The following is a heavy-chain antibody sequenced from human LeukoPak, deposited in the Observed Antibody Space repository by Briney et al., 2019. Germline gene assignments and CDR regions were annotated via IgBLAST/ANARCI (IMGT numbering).Heavy chain of an antibody. CDR3: ATHILFWSGLFDS. Sequence: GGSLRLSCEASGFSFSTVPMSWVRQVPGKGLECVSYIIASGDSAYYADSVRGRFTISRDNSKNTLYLQMDDLRAEDSAVYYCATHILFWSGLFDSWGQGALVTVSS. V-gene: IGHV3-23*01. CDR2: IIASGDSA. CDR1: GFSFSTVP. D-gene: IGHD3-3*01. J-gene: IGHJ4*02.